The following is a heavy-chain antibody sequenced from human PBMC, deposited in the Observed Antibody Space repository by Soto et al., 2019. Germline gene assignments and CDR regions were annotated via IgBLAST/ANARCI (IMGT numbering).Heavy chain of an antibody. J-gene: IGHJ4*02. D-gene: IGHD2-2*01. CDR1: GFTFSSYA. CDR3: AKDRWCSSTRCQNDLDY. V-gene: IGHV3-23*01. Sequence: EVQLLESGGGLVQPGGSLRLSCAASGFTFSSYAMSWVRQAPGKGLEWVSAISGSGGSTDYADSVKGRFTISRDNSKNTLYLQMNSLRAEDTAVYYCAKDRWCSSTRCQNDLDYWGQGTLVTVSS. CDR2: ISGSGGST.